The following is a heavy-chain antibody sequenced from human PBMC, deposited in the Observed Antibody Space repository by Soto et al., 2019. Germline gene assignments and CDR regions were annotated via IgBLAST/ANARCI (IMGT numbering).Heavy chain of an antibody. J-gene: IGHJ6*02. CDR1: GYTFTSYG. D-gene: IGHD3-3*01. CDR2: ISAYNGNT. V-gene: IGHV1-18*04. Sequence: ASVKVSCKASGYTFTSYGISWVRQAPGQGLEWMGWISAYNGNTNYAQKLQGRVTMTTDTSTSPAYMELRSLRSDDTAVYYCARDQVPKSYYDFWSGDYYGTDVWGQGTTVTVSS. CDR3: ARDQVPKSYYDFWSGDYYGTDV.